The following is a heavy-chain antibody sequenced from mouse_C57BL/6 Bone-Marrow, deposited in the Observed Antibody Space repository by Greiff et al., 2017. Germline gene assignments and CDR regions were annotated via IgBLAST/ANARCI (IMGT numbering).Heavy chain of an antibody. CDR1: GFAFTNYL. J-gene: IGHJ2*01. Sequence: VQLQQSGAELVRPGTSVKVSCKASGFAFTNYLIEWVKQRPGQGLEWIGVINPGSGGTNYTEKFKGKATLTADKSSSTAYMQLSSLTSEDSAVYVCARDYRWYFDYWGQGTTLTVSS. D-gene: IGHD2-14*01. CDR3: ARDYRWYFDY. V-gene: IGHV1-54*01. CDR2: INPGSGGT.